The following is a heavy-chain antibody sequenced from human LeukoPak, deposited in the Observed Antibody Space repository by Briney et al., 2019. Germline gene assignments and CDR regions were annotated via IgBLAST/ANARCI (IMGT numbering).Heavy chain of an antibody. V-gene: IGHV3-30-3*01. CDR1: GFRFSSYD. J-gene: IGHJ4*02. CDR3: TRDMIRGVPDYIDY. D-gene: IGHD3-10*01. Sequence: GGSLRLSCAATGFRFSSYDMHWVRQAPGKGLEWVAAISAEGDIQIYLDSVMGRFTISRDNSKSTLYLQMNSLRIEDTGFYYCTRDMIRGVPDYIDYWGQGTLVTVSS. CDR2: ISAEGDIQ.